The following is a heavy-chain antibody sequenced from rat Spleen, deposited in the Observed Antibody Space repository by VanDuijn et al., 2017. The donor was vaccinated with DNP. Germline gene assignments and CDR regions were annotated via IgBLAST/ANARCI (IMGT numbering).Heavy chain of an antibody. CDR3: ARLGGD. CDR2: LTNTGSTT. D-gene: IGHD5-1*01. V-gene: IGHV5-31*01. CDR1: GFTFNNYW. J-gene: IGHJ2*01. Sequence: EVQLVESGGGPVQPGRSLKLSCVASGFTFNNYWMTWIRQAPGKGLEWVASLTNTGSTTYYRDSVRGRFTISRDNAKSTLYLQMNSLRSEDTATYYCARLGGDWGQGVMVTVSS.